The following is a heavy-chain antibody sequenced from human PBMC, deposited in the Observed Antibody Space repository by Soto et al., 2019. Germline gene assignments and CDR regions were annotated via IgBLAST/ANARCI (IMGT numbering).Heavy chain of an antibody. CDR2: ISAYNGNT. Sequence: ASVKVSCKASGYTVTSYGISWVRQAPGQGLEWMGWISAYNGNTNYAQKLQGRVTMTTDTSTSTAYMELRSLRSDDTAVYYCARGHYIVATPNWFDPWGQGTLVTVSS. CDR3: ARGHYIVATPNWFDP. D-gene: IGHD5-12*01. J-gene: IGHJ5*02. V-gene: IGHV1-18*01. CDR1: GYTVTSYG.